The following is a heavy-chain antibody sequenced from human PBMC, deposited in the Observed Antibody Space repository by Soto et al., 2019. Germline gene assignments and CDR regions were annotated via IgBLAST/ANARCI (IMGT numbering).Heavy chain of an antibody. Sequence: QVQLQESGPGLVKPSETLSLTCTVSGGSISSYYWSWIRQPPGKGLECIGYIYYSGSTNYNPSLKSRVTISVATSKNQFSLKLSSVTAADTAVYYCARDGSSGWTGYYYGMDVWGQGTTVTVSS. CDR3: ARDGSSGWTGYYYGMDV. J-gene: IGHJ6*02. CDR1: GGSISSYY. D-gene: IGHD6-19*01. V-gene: IGHV4-59*01. CDR2: IYYSGST.